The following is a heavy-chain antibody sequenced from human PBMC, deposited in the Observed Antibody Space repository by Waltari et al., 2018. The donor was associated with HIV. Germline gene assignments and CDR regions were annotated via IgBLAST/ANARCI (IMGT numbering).Heavy chain of an antibody. Sequence: QVQLVQSGAEVKQPRSSVQVACKASGSTRRSSALSWVRQAPGQGLEWMGGIIPMFGTPSYARKFQGRVTITADASTSTVYMDLNSLRSEDTAVYYCAKTGQLSQLYSFDYWGQGTVVTVSS. D-gene: IGHD1-1*01. J-gene: IGHJ4*02. CDR2: IIPMFGTP. CDR1: GSTRRSSA. V-gene: IGHV1-69*12. CDR3: AKTGQLSQLYSFDY.